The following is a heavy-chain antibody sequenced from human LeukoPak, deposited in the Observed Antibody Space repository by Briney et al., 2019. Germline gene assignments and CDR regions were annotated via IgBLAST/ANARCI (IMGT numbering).Heavy chain of an antibody. CDR1: GGSISSGSYY. J-gene: IGHJ6*03. Sequence: PSETLSLTCTVSGGSISSGSYYWSWIRQPAGKGLEWIGRIYTSGSTNYNPSLKSRVTISVDTSKNQFSLKLSSVTAADTAVYYCARDSVPAATPYYYYYMDVWGKGTTVTVSS. CDR2: IYTSGST. V-gene: IGHV4-61*02. CDR3: ARDSVPAATPYYYYYMDV. D-gene: IGHD2-2*01.